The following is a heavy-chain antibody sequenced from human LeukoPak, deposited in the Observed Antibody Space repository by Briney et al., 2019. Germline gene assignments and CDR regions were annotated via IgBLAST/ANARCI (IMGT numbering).Heavy chain of an antibody. D-gene: IGHD3-16*01. CDR3: ARPGRLHYGMDV. V-gene: IGHV1-3*01. Sequence: ASVKVSCKASGYTFTSYAMHWVRQAPGQRLEWMGWINAGNGNTKYSQKFQGRVTITSDTSASIAYMELSSLRSEDTAVYYCARPGRLHYGMDVWGQGTTVTVSS. CDR2: INAGNGNT. J-gene: IGHJ6*02. CDR1: GYTFTSYA.